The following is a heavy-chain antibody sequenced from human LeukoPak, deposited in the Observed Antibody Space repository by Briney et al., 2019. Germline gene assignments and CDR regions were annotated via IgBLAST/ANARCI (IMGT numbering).Heavy chain of an antibody. J-gene: IGHJ3*02. CDR1: GGSISSSSYY. V-gene: IGHV4-39*07. CDR2: IYYSGST. Sequence: SETLSLTCTVSGGSISSSSYYWGWIRQPPGKGLEWIGSIYYSGSTYYNPSLKSRVTISVDTSKNQFSLKLSSVTAADTAVYYCARDLALGAHYAFDIWGQGTMVTVSS. CDR3: ARDLALGAHYAFDI. D-gene: IGHD1-26*01.